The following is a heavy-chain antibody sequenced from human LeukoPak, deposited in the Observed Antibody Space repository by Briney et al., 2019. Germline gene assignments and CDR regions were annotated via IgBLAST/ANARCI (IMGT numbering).Heavy chain of an antibody. Sequence: GGSLRLSCAASGFTFSPYWMNWFRQAPGKGLEWVALIKEDGSEELYDGSVEGRFTFSRDSGKNSLYLQMNSLRAEDTAVYYCAGGAGWLSDYWGQGTLVTVSS. D-gene: IGHD2-15*01. CDR2: IKEDGSEE. J-gene: IGHJ4*02. CDR1: GFTFSPYW. V-gene: IGHV3-7*03. CDR3: AGGAGWLSDY.